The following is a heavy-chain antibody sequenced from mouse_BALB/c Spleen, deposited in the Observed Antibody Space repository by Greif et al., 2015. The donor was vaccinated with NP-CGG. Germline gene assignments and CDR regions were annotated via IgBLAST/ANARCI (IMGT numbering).Heavy chain of an antibody. CDR2: ISSGSSTI. J-gene: IGHJ1*01. Sequence: EVKLVESGGGLVQPGGSRKLSCAASGFTFSSFGMHWVRQAPEKGLEWVAYISSGSSTIYYADTVKGRFTIPRDNPKNTLFLQMTSLRSEDTAMYYCAREFITTWYFDVWGAGTTVTVSS. D-gene: IGHD1-1*01. CDR1: GFTFSSFG. V-gene: IGHV5-17*02. CDR3: AREFITTWYFDV.